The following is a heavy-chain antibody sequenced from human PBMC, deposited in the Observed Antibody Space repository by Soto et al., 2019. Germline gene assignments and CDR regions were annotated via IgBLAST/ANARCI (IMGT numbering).Heavy chain of an antibody. CDR1: GFTFSSYA. V-gene: IGHV3-23*01. CDR2: ISGSGGST. CDR3: AKDQHDYSDPKTYYFDY. D-gene: IGHD4-4*01. J-gene: IGHJ4*02. Sequence: HPGGSLRLSCAASGFTFSSYAMSWVRQAPGKGLEWVSAISGSGGSTYYADSVKGRFTISRDNSKNTLYLQMNSLRAEDTAVYYCAKDQHDYSDPKTYYFDYWGQGTLVTVSS.